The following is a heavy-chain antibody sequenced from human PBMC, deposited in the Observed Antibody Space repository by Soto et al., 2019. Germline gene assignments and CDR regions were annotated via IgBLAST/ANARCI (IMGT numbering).Heavy chain of an antibody. J-gene: IGHJ4*02. D-gene: IGHD6-19*01. CDR3: ARVRADADVY. CDR1: GYTSINYK. Sequence: QVQLMQSGAEVKRPGASGKISCKASGYTSINYKMNWVRQAPGQGLEWLGMISPSGDRSAYAPKFRGRVTMTSDTSTSTVYMELNSLRSEDTAVYYCARVRADADVYWGQGTLVIVSS. V-gene: IGHV1-46*01. CDR2: ISPSGDRS.